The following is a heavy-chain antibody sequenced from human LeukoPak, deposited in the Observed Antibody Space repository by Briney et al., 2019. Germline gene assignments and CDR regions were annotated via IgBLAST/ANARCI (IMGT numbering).Heavy chain of an antibody. J-gene: IGHJ4*02. V-gene: IGHV3-11*05. Sequence: PGRSLRLSSAASGFSFSTYAMTWLRQAPGEGLEWVSYIGSSSTYTNYADSVKGRFTISRDNAKNSLYLQMNSLRAEDTAVYYCARAAAAGANFDSWGQGTLVTVSS. CDR2: IGSSSTYT. CDR1: GFSFSTYA. CDR3: ARAAAAGANFDS. D-gene: IGHD4-17*01.